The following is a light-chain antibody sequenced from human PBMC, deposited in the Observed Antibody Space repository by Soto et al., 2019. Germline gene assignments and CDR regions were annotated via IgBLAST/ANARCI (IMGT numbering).Light chain of an antibody. Sequence: IQLTQSPSSLSASVGDRVTITCRASQGISRYLAWYQQKPGKAPKLLIYAASTLQSGVPSRFSGSGSGTDFTLTISSLQPEDFETYYCQQYHSWTFGQGTKVDIK. J-gene: IGKJ1*01. CDR3: QQYHSWT. CDR1: QGISRY. CDR2: AAS. V-gene: IGKV1-9*01.